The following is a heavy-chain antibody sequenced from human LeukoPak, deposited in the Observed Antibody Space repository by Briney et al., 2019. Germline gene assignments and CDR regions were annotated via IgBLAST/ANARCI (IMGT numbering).Heavy chain of an antibody. CDR2: ILYSGST. CDR3: AKSNGYGLVDI. J-gene: IGHJ3*02. D-gene: IGHD3-10*01. V-gene: IGHV4-39*07. Sequence: SETLSLTCTVSGDSISIYYWGWVRQPPGKGLEWIGNILYSGSTYYSPSLKSRVTISLDTSRNQFSLKLNSVTAADTAVYYCAKSNGYGLVDIWGQGTMVTVSS. CDR1: GDSISIYY.